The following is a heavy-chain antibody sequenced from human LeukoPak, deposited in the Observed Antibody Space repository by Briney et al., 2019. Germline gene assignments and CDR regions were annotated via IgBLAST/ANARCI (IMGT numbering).Heavy chain of an antibody. D-gene: IGHD3-9*01. CDR2: ISGSGGCT. CDR3: AKGGYYDILTGQR. CDR1: GFTFSSYA. Sequence: PGGSLRLPCAASGFTFSSYAMSWVRQAPGKGLEWVSAISGSGGCTYYADSVKGRFTISRDNSKNTLYLQMNSLRAEDTAVYYCAKGGYYDILTGQRWGQGTLVTVSS. J-gene: IGHJ4*02. V-gene: IGHV3-23*01.